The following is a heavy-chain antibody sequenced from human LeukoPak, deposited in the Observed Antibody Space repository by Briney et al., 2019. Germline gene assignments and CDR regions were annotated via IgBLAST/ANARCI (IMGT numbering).Heavy chain of an antibody. J-gene: IGHJ4*02. CDR3: ARSGPRRDGNNLDY. D-gene: IGHD5-24*01. CDR2: IHSSGTT. V-gene: IGHV4-59*02. CDR1: AGXVSNYY. Sequence: SETLSLTCTVSAGXVSNYYWSWIRQPPGKGLEWIGYIHSSGTTYYHPSLKSRATISIDTSKNQFSLKLSSMTAADTAVYYCARSGPRRDGNNLDYWGQGTLVTVSS.